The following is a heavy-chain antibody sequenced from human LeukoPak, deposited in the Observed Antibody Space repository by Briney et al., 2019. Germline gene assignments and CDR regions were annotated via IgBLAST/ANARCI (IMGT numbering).Heavy chain of an antibody. D-gene: IGHD2-15*01. CDR3: ARGYCSGGSCYPVWGSYRHYFDY. V-gene: IGHV4-34*01. CDR1: GGSFSGYY. Sequence: SETLSLTCAVYGGSFSGYYWSWIRQPPGKGLEWIGEINHSGSTNYNPSLKSRVTISVDTSKNQFSLKLSSVTAADTAVYYCARGYCSGGSCYPVWGSYRHYFDYWGQGTLVTVSS. CDR2: INHSGST. J-gene: IGHJ4*02.